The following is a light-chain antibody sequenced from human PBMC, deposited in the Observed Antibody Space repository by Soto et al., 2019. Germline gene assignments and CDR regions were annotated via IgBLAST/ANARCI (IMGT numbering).Light chain of an antibody. CDR3: QQYRGT. Sequence: DIQMTQSPSTLSASVGDRVTITCRASQSISSWVAWYQQKPGKAPKLLIYKASDLERGGPTRFSGGGSGTEFTRTISSLQPDDFATYYCQQYRGTFGPGTTVDVK. V-gene: IGKV1-5*03. J-gene: IGKJ3*01. CDR1: QSISSW. CDR2: KAS.